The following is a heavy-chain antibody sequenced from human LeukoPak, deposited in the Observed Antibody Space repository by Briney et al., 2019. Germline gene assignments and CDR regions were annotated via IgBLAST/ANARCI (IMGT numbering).Heavy chain of an antibody. J-gene: IGHJ5*01. V-gene: IGHV3-23*01. D-gene: IGHD3-22*01. CDR1: GFTFSIYA. Sequence: GGSLRLSCAASGFTFSIYAMSWFRQAPGKGLEWDSSTSSGGDYTYYAGSVKGRFTISRDNSKNTLYLQMNSLRAEDTATYYCAKDRPNYYESNGHYYRRDGDSWGQGTLVTVSS. CDR2: TSSGGDYT. CDR3: AKDRPNYYESNGHYYRRDGDS.